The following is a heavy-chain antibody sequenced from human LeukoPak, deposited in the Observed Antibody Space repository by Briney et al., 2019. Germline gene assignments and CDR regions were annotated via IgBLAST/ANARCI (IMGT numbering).Heavy chain of an antibody. V-gene: IGHV3-21*01. J-gene: IGHJ3*02. Sequence: GGSLRLSCAASGFTFSSYSMNWVRQAPGKGLEWVSSISSSSSYIYYADSVKGRFTISRDSAKNSLYLQMNSLRAEDTAVYYCERDRTDSTGYYSYHDAFDIWGQGTMVTVSS. CDR1: GFTFSSYS. CDR2: ISSSSSYI. CDR3: ERDRTDSTGYYSYHDAFDI. D-gene: IGHD3-22*01.